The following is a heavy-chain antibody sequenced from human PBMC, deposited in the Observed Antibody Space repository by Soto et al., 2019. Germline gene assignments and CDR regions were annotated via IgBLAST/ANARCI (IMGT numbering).Heavy chain of an antibody. CDR2: IYYSGST. CDR3: ARYRFSGSKWSKFDF. V-gene: IGHV4-31*03. J-gene: IGHJ4*02. CDR1: GVTISSGAYY. Sequence: TLSLTCTVSGVTISSGAYYWSWSRQPPGKGLEWIGNIYYSGSTYYSPSLKSRVAISLDTSKNQFSLRLSSVTAADTAVYYCARYRFSGSKWSKFDFWGQGTLVTVSS. D-gene: IGHD6-13*01.